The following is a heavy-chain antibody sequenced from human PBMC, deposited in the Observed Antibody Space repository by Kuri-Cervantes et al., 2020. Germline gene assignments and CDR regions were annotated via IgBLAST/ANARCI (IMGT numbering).Heavy chain of an antibody. Sequence: GSLRLSCAVYGGSFSGYYWSWIRQPPGKGLEWIGEINHSGSTNYNPSLKSRVTISVDTSKNHFSLKLSSVTAADTAVYYCARSVLRFLEWSLHGWFDPWGQGTLVTVSS. CDR1: GGSFSGYY. CDR2: INHSGST. J-gene: IGHJ5*02. V-gene: IGHV4-34*01. D-gene: IGHD3-3*01. CDR3: ARSVLRFLEWSLHGWFDP.